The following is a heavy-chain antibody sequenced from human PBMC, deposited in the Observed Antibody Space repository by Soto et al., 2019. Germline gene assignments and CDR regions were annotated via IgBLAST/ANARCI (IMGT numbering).Heavy chain of an antibody. J-gene: IGHJ5*02. Sequence: LSLTCTVSGGSISSYYWSWIRQPAGKGLEWIGRIYTSGSTNYNPSLKSRVTMSVDTSKNQFSLKLSSVTAADTAVYYCARDRMVREIPNWFDPWGQGTLVTVSS. V-gene: IGHV4-4*07. D-gene: IGHD3-10*01. CDR1: GGSISSYY. CDR3: ARDRMVREIPNWFDP. CDR2: IYTSGST.